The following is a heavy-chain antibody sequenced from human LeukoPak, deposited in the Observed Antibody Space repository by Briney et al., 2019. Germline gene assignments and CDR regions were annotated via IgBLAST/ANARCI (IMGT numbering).Heavy chain of an antibody. CDR2: INHSGST. D-gene: IGHD6-13*01. J-gene: IGHJ4*02. CDR3: ARQYSSSWYRAGYFDY. V-gene: IGHV4-34*01. CDR1: GGSFSGYY. Sequence: MASETLSLTCAVYGGSFSGYYWSWIRQPPGKGLEWIGEINHSGSTNYNPSLKSRVTISVDTSKNQFSLKLSSVTAADTAVYYCARQYSSSWYRAGYFDYWGQGTLVTVSS.